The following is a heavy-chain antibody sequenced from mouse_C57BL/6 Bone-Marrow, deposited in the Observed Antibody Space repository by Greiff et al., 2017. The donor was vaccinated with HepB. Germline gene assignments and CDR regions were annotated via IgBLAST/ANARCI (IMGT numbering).Heavy chain of an antibody. Sequence: QVQLQQPGAELVKPGASVKLSCKASGYTFTSYWMHWVKQRPGQGLEWIGMIHPNSGSTNYNEKFKSKATLTVDKSSSTAYMQLSSLTSEDSAVYDCARPNDYGSSWVAYWGQGTLVTVSA. CDR2: IHPNSGST. V-gene: IGHV1-64*01. D-gene: IGHD1-1*01. CDR3: ARPNDYGSSWVAY. CDR1: GYTFTSYW. J-gene: IGHJ3*01.